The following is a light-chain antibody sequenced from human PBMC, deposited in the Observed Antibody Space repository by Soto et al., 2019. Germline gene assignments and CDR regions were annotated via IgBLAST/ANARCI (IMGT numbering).Light chain of an antibody. CDR2: TAS. V-gene: IGKV1-27*01. CDR1: QGISNY. J-gene: IGKJ4*02. CDR3: QKHNGGGLT. Sequence: DIQMTQSPSSVSASVGDRVTITCRASQGISNYLAWYQHKSGKAPRLLIHTASTSPSGVPSRFNGSGSGTDFTFTISNLQPEDVATYYCQKHNGGGLTFAGGTKVEI.